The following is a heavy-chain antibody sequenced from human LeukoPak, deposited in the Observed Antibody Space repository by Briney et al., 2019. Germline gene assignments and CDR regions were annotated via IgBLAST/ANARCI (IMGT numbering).Heavy chain of an antibody. J-gene: IGHJ4*02. V-gene: IGHV4-59*01. D-gene: IGHD6-13*01. CDR2: IYYTGST. CDR3: ARQQLSQLYYFDN. CDR1: GGSISSYY. Sequence: SETLSLPCPVTGGSISSYYWSWIRQPPGKGLEWIGYIYYTGSTNYNPSLKSRVTISVDTSKNQFSLKLSSVTAADTAVYYCARQQLSQLYYFDNWGQGTLVTVSS.